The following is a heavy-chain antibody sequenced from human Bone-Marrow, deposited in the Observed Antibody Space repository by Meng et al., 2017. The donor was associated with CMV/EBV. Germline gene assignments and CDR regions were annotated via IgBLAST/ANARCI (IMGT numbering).Heavy chain of an antibody. Sequence: GGSLRLSCAASGFTFNSHSMNWVRQAPGRGLEWVSSISMSSDYKYYADSVKGRFTISRDNAKNSLYLQISSLRAKDTAVYYCVRDPSATTGGMDVWGQGTTVTVSS. J-gene: IGHJ6*01. D-gene: IGHD1-7*01. CDR3: VRDPSATTGGMDV. CDR2: ISMSSDYK. CDR1: GFTFNSHS. V-gene: IGHV3-21*01.